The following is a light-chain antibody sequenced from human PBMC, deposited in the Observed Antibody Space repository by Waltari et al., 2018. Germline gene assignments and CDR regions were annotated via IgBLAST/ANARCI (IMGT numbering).Light chain of an antibody. CDR3: SSYTSSSTYV. CDR2: GVI. CDR1: NSDVGTYNR. Sequence: QSALTQPPSVSGSPGQSVTISCTGTNSDVGTYNRVSWYQQPPGTAPKRIVYGVISRPPGSPDRFYGSTSGNTASLTIAGLQADDAADYYCSSYTSSSTYVFGTGTKVTVL. J-gene: IGLJ1*01. V-gene: IGLV2-18*02.